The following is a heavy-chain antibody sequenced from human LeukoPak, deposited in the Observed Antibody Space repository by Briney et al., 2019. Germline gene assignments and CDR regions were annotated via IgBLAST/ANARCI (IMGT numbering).Heavy chain of an antibody. V-gene: IGHV3-66*02. CDR1: GFTVSSNY. Sequence: GGSLRHSCAASGFTVSSNYMSWVRQAPGKGLEWVSVIYSGGSTYYADSVKGRFTISRDNSKNTLYLQMNSLRAEDTAVYYCARAHGRYCSSTSCRTDDAFDIWGQGTMVTVSS. J-gene: IGHJ3*02. CDR2: IYSGGST. D-gene: IGHD2-2*01. CDR3: ARAHGRYCSSTSCRTDDAFDI.